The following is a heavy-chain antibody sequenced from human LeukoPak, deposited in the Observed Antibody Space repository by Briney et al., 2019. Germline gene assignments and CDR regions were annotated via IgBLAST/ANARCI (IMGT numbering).Heavy chain of an antibody. CDR3: RAGQQLVQGVWFDP. Sequence: GGSLRLSCAASGFTFSSYAMSWVRQAPGKGLEWVSATSGSGGSTYYADSVKGRFTISRDNSKNTLYLQMNSLRAEDTAVYYCRAGQQLVQGVWFDPWGQGTLLTVSS. CDR2: TSGSGGST. V-gene: IGHV3-23*01. CDR1: GFTFSSYA. D-gene: IGHD6-13*01. J-gene: IGHJ5*02.